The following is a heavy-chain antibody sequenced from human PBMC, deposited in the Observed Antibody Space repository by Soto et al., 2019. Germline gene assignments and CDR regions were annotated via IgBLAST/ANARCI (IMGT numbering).Heavy chain of an antibody. J-gene: IGHJ3*02. CDR1: GFTFSSYA. CDR3: AKGRRGSSGSDAFDI. D-gene: IGHD6-19*01. Sequence: GGSLRLACAASGFTFSSYAMRWVRQAPGKGLEWVSAISGSGGSTYYADSVKGRFTISRDNSKNTLYLQMNSLRAEDTAVYYCAKGRRGSSGSDAFDIWGQGTMVTVSS. CDR2: ISGSGGST. V-gene: IGHV3-23*01.